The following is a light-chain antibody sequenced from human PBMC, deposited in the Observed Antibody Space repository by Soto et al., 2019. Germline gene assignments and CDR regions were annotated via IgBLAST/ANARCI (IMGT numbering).Light chain of an antibody. Sequence: AIPMTQSPSSLSASVGDRVTITCRASQGIRNDLGWDQQKPGKAPKLLIYAASSLQSGVPSRFSGRGSGTDFTLTISSLQPEDFATYYCLQDYNYPYTFGQGTKLEIK. J-gene: IGKJ2*01. CDR2: AAS. CDR1: QGIRND. CDR3: LQDYNYPYT. V-gene: IGKV1-6*01.